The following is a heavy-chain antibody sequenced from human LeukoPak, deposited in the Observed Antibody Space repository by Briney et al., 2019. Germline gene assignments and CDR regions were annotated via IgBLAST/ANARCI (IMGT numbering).Heavy chain of an antibody. J-gene: IGHJ4*02. Sequence: PGGSLRLSCAASGLTFSSNAMSWVRQAPGKGLEWVSSISSSSSYIYYADSVKGRFTISRDNAKNSLYLQMNSLRAEDTAVYYCARDYYDSSENYFDYWGQGTLVSVSS. CDR3: ARDYYDSSENYFDY. V-gene: IGHV3-21*01. CDR2: ISSSSSYI. D-gene: IGHD3-22*01. CDR1: GLTFSSNA.